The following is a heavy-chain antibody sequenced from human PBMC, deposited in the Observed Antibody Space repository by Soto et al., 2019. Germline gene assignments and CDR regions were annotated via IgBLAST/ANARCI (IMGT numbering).Heavy chain of an antibody. J-gene: IGHJ6*02. CDR3: ARGLQVVSYYYYGMDV. Sequence: GQSLKISCKGSGYSFSNYWIGWVRQMPGKGLEWMGITYPGDSDTRYSPSFQGQVTISADKSISTAYLQWSSLKASDTAMYYCARGLQVVSYYYYGMDVWGQGTTVTVSS. CDR1: GYSFSNYW. D-gene: IGHD2-15*01. V-gene: IGHV5-51*01. CDR2: TYPGDSDT.